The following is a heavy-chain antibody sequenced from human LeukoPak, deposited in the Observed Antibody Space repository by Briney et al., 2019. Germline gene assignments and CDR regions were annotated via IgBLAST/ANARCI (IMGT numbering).Heavy chain of an antibody. V-gene: IGHV3-21*01. J-gene: IGHJ6*02. CDR3: ARVKGPYYYGMDV. CDR2: ISSSSSYI. CDR1: GFTFSSYS. Sequence: GGSLRLSCAASGFTFSSYSMNWVRQAPGKGPEWVSSISSSSSYIYYADSVKGRFTISRDNAKNSLYLQMNSLRAEDTAVYYCARVKGPYYYGMDVWGQGTTVTVSS.